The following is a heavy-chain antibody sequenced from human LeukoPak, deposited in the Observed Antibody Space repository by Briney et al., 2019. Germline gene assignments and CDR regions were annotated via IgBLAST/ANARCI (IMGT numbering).Heavy chain of an antibody. CDR2: IDWDDDK. CDR3: ARTRYCSSTSCNIFDY. V-gene: IGHV2-70*04. Sequence: SGPTLVHPTRTLTLTCTFSGFSLSTSGMRVGWIRQPPGKALEWLSPIDWDDDKFYSTSLKTRLTISKDTSKNQVVLTMTNMDPVDTATYYCARTRYCSSTSCNIFDYWGQGTLVTVSS. CDR1: GFSLSTSGMR. J-gene: IGHJ4*02. D-gene: IGHD2-2*02.